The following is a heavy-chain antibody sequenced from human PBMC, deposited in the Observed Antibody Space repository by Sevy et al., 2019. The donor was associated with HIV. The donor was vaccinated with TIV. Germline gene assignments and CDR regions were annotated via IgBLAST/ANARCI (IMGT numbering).Heavy chain of an antibody. Sequence: GGSLRLSCAASGLTLSYAWMNWVRQAPGKGLEWVGHIKSESDGGTTDFAKPVKGRFIISRDDSKNTLYLQMNSLKTGDTALYYCTARNFDFWGRGTLVTVSS. J-gene: IGHJ4*02. CDR2: IKSESDGGTT. V-gene: IGHV3-15*07. CDR1: GLTLSYAW. CDR3: TARNFDF.